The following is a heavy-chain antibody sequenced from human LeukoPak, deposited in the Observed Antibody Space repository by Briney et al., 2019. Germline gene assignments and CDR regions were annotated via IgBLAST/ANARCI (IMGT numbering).Heavy chain of an antibody. CDR3: ATPRAITFGGVIVFDY. CDR2: INPSGGST. D-gene: IGHD3-16*02. J-gene: IGHJ4*02. Sequence: ASVKVSCKASGYTFTSYYMHWVRQAPGQGLEWMGIINPSGGSTSYAQRFQGRVTMTRDTSTSTVYMELSSLRSEDTAVYYCATPRAITFGGVIVFDYWGQGTLATVSS. CDR1: GYTFTSYY. V-gene: IGHV1-46*01.